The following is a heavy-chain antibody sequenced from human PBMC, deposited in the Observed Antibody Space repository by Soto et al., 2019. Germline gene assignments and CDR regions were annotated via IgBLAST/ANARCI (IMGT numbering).Heavy chain of an antibody. CDR1: GFTFSSYS. J-gene: IGHJ4*02. V-gene: IGHV3-21*01. Sequence: GGSLRLSCAASGFTFSSYSMNWVRQAPGKGLEWVSSISSSSSYIYYADSVKGRFTISRDNAKNSLYLQMNSLRAEDTAVYYCARDFPNYYDFWSGYTYWGQGTLVTVSS. D-gene: IGHD3-3*01. CDR2: ISSSSSYI. CDR3: ARDFPNYYDFWSGYTY.